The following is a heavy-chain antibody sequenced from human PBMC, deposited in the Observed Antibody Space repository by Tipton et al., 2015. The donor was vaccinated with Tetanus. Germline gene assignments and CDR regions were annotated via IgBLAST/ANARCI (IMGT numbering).Heavy chain of an antibody. J-gene: IGHJ4*02. Sequence: SLRLSCAASGFTFRNYAFHWVRQLPGKGLEWVAVISYDGRDNFYSDSVTGRFTISRDNSKNTVYLQMNSLRTEDTAVYYCARIYDFWSGYYSDHWGQGTLVTVSS. CDR3: ARIYDFWSGYYSDH. CDR2: ISYDGRDN. CDR1: GFTFRNYA. D-gene: IGHD3-3*01. V-gene: IGHV3-30*04.